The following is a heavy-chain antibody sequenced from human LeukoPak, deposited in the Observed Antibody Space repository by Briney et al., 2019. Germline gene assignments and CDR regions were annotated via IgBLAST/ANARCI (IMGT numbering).Heavy chain of an antibody. Sequence: ASVKVSCKASGYTFTGYYIHWVRRAPGQGLEWMGRINPYSGDTNFAQKFQGRVTMTRDTSITTAYMDLSSLTPDDTAVYFCARDQGSLTRSWYTGYWGQGTQVTVSS. J-gene: IGHJ4*02. CDR3: ARDQGSLTRSWYTGY. D-gene: IGHD6-13*01. V-gene: IGHV1-2*06. CDR1: GYTFTGYY. CDR2: INPYSGDT.